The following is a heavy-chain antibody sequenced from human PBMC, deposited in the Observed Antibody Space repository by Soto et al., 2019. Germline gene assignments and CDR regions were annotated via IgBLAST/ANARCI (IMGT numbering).Heavy chain of an antibody. CDR3: ARQVGQWFVVSIRFDP. V-gene: IGHV4-59*01. CDR2: IYKSGIA. J-gene: IGHJ5*02. D-gene: IGHD2-8*02. Sequence: QVQLHESGPGLVKPSETLSLTCTVSGGSTRSYYWSWIRQPPGKGLEWIGHIYKSGIAKYNPSLKSRVTISLDTSKDQVSLTLTSVTAADTAVYFCARQVGQWFVVSIRFDPWGQGTLVTVSS. CDR1: GGSTRSYY.